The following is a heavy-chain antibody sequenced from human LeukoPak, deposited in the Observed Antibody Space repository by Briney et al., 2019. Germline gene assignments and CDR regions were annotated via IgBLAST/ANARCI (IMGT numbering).Heavy chain of an antibody. D-gene: IGHD3-10*01. J-gene: IGHJ6*03. CDR3: ARALYYYGSGSYLLPRYYYYMDV. V-gene: IGHV4-39*07. Sequence: SETLSLTCSVSGGSISSSSHSWGWIRQSPGKGLEWIGSIYYSGSTFYNPSLKSRVTISVDRSKNQFSLKLSSVTAADTAVYYCARALYYYGSGSYLLPRYYYYMDVWGKGTTVTVSS. CDR1: GGSISSSSHS. CDR2: IYYSGST.